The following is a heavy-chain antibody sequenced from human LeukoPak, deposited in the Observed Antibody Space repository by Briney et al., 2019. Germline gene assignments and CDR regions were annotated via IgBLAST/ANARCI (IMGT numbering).Heavy chain of an antibody. CDR2: ISYDGSNK. CDR3: ARGSRSSSWYENWFDP. J-gene: IGHJ5*02. Sequence: PGGSLRLSCAASGFTFSSYAMHWVRQAPGKGLEWVAVISYDGSNKYYADSVKGRFTISRDNSKNTLYLQMNSLRAEDTAVYYCARGSRSSSWYENWFDPWGQGTLVTVSS. D-gene: IGHD6-13*01. CDR1: GFTFSSYA. V-gene: IGHV3-30-3*01.